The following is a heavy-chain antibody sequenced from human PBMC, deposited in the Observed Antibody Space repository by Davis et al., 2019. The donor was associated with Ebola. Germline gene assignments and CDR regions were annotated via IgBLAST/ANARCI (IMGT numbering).Heavy chain of an antibody. Sequence: GESLKISCQGSGYRSTNYWIAWVRQMPGKGLELMGIIYPGDSETRYSPSFQGHVTISADKSISTAYLQWSSLKASDTAMYYCARYSGYFDYWGQGTLVTVSS. D-gene: IGHD1-26*01. J-gene: IGHJ4*02. V-gene: IGHV5-51*01. CDR1: GYRSTNYW. CDR3: ARYSGYFDY. CDR2: IYPGDSET.